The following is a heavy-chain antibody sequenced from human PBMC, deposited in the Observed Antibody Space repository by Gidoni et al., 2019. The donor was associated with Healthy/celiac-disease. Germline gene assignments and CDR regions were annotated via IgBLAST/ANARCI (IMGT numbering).Heavy chain of an antibody. CDR3: ARDRGKGVYYYYGMDV. CDR1: GFTFSSYW. CDR2: IKQDGSEK. J-gene: IGHJ6*02. D-gene: IGHD3-10*01. V-gene: IGHV3-7*01. Sequence: EVQLVESGGGLVQPGGSLRLSCASSGFTFSSYWMSWVRQAPGKGLGWVANIKQDGSEKYYVDSVKGRFTISRDNAKNSLYLQMNSLRAEDTAVYYCARDRGKGVYYYYGMDVWGQGTTVTVSS.